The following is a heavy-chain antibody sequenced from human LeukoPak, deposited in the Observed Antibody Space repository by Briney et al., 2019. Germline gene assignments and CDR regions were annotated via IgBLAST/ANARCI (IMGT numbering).Heavy chain of an antibody. Sequence: ASVKVSCKGSGYTFTSYDINWVRQATGQGLEWMGWTNPNSGNTGYAQKFQGRVTMTRNTSISTAYMELSSLRSEDTAVYYCARARYYDSSGYPTFDYWGQGTLVTVSS. CDR2: TNPNSGNT. CDR3: ARARYYDSSGYPTFDY. J-gene: IGHJ4*02. CDR1: GYTFTSYD. V-gene: IGHV1-8*01. D-gene: IGHD3-22*01.